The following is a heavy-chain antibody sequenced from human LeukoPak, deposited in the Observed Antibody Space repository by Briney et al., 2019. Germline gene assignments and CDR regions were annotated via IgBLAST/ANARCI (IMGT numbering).Heavy chain of an antibody. D-gene: IGHD6-6*01. CDR1: GGSIRSSYYY. CDR3: ASLMGSSYRFDY. J-gene: IGHJ4*02. V-gene: IGHV4-39*01. CDR2: IYDSGST. Sequence: SETLSLTCTVSGGSIRSSYYYWGWIRQPPGKGLEWIGSIYDSGSTYYNPSLKSRVTISVDTSKNQFSLKLNSVTAADTAVYYCASLMGSSYRFDYWGQGTLVTVSS.